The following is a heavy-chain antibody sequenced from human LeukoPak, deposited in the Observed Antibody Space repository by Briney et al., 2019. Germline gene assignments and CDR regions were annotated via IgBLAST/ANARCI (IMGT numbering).Heavy chain of an antibody. D-gene: IGHD3-9*01. Sequence: ASVKVSCKASAYTFNDYCMHWVRQAPGQGLDWMGWINPNSGNTGYAQKFQGRVTMTRNTSISTAYMDLSSLRSEDTAVYYCARRDYDILTGYYPFDYWGQGTLVTVSS. J-gene: IGHJ4*02. CDR1: AYTFNDYC. CDR3: ARRDYDILTGYYPFDY. CDR2: INPNSGNT. V-gene: IGHV1-8*02.